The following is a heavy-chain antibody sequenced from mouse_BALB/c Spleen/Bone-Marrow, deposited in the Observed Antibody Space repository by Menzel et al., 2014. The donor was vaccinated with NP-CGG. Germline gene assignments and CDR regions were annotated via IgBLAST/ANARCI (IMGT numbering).Heavy chain of an antibody. Sequence: EVQLQQSGPELVKPGASVKISCKASGYTFTDYNMHWVKQSHGKSLEWIGYIYPYNGGTGYNQKFKTKATLTVDNSSSTAYMELRSLTSEDSAVYYCARKDYDSFFDYWGQGPTLTVSS. D-gene: IGHD2-4*01. CDR3: ARKDYDSFFDY. V-gene: IGHV1S29*02. CDR2: IYPYNGGT. CDR1: GYTFTDYN. J-gene: IGHJ2*01.